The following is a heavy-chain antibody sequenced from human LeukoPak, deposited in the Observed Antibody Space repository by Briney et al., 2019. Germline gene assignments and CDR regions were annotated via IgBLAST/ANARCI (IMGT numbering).Heavy chain of an antibody. Sequence: PGGSLRLSCAASGFTFSSYRMNWVRQGPGKGLEWVSYISTSDSTIYYADSVKGRFTISRDNATNSLYLQMNSLRAEDTAVYYCARGTSTIDYWGQGTLVTVSS. J-gene: IGHJ4*02. CDR2: ISTSDSTI. V-gene: IGHV3-48*01. CDR3: ARGTSTIDY. D-gene: IGHD5/OR15-5a*01. CDR1: GFTFSSYR.